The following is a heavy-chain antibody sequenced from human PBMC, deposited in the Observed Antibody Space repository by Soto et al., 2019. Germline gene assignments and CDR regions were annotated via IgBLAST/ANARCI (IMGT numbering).Heavy chain of an antibody. J-gene: IGHJ4*02. D-gene: IGHD3-3*01. CDR3: AHRVLRTVFGLVTTTAIFFDF. V-gene: IGHV2-5*02. Sequence: QITLNESGPTVVRPTETLTLTCRFSGFSLTTSGVGVGWIRQSPEKAPEWLAVIYWDDDKRYSASLKSRLTITQETSKNHVVLTVSDLDPTDTATYYCAHRVLRTVFGLVTTTAIFFDFWGQGTPVAVSS. CDR2: IYWDDDK. CDR1: GFSLTTSGVG.